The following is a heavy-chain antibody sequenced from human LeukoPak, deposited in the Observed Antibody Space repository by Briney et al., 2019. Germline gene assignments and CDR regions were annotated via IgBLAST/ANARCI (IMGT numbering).Heavy chain of an antibody. CDR2: ISGSGGST. CDR3: AKDHSVAVAGDFDY. CDR1: GFTFSNYW. J-gene: IGHJ4*02. Sequence: GGSLRLSCAASGFTFSNYWMTWVRQAPGKGLEWVSAISGSGGSTYYADSVKGRFTISRDNSKNTLYLQMNSLRAEDTAVYYCAKDHSVAVAGDFDYWGQGTLVTVSS. D-gene: IGHD6-19*01. V-gene: IGHV3-23*01.